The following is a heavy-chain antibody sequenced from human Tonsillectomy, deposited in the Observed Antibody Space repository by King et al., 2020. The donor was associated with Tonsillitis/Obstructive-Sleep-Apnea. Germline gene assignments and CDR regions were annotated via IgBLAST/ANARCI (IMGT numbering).Heavy chain of an antibody. J-gene: IGHJ3*02. CDR2: INTNTGNP. Sequence: QLVQSGSELKKSGASVKVSCMSSGYIFTTYAINWVRQAPGQGLEWMGCINTNTGNPTYAQVFTGRLVFSFDTSVSTAYLQISGLKAEDTAVYYCARDSTGHDAFDIWGQGTMVTVSS. V-gene: IGHV7-4-1*02. CDR3: ARDSTGHDAFDI. D-gene: IGHD4-17*01. CDR1: GYIFTTYA.